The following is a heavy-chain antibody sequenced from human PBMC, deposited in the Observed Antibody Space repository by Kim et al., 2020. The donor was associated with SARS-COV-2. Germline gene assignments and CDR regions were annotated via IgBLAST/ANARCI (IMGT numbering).Heavy chain of an antibody. J-gene: IGHJ6*02. CDR3: AKDLVVRGVYYYYYGMDV. Sequence: GGSLRPSCAASGFTFSSYGMHWVRQAPGKGLEWVAVISYDGSNKYYADSVKGRFTISRDNSKNTLYLQMNSLRAEDTAVYYCAKDLVVRGVYYYYYGMDVWGQGTTVTVSS. V-gene: IGHV3-30*18. D-gene: IGHD3-10*01. CDR1: GFTFSSYG. CDR2: ISYDGSNK.